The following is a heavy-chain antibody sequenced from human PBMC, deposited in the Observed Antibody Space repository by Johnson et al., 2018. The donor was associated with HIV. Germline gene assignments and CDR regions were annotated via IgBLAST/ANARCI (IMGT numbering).Heavy chain of an antibody. CDR1: GFTFRSYA. CDR3: PTDPIAAAGPDAFDI. Sequence: QVQLVESGGGVVQPGRSLRLSCAASGFTFRSYAMHWVRQAPGKGLEWVAVISYDGSNKYYSDSVKGRFTISRDDSKNTMYLQMNSLRVEETAVYYCPTDPIAAAGPDAFDIWGQGTVVTVSS. CDR2: ISYDGSNK. V-gene: IGHV3-30*14. D-gene: IGHD6-13*01. J-gene: IGHJ3*02.